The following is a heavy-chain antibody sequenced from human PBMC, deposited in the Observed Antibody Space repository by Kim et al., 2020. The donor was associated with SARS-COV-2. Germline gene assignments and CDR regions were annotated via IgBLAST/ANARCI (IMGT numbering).Heavy chain of an antibody. J-gene: IGHJ2*01. Sequence: TSSTPSLKGRVTISVDTSKKQFSLRLSSVTAADAAVYYCARHLRNWYFDLWGRGTLVTVSS. CDR3: ARHLRNWYFDL. CDR2: T. V-gene: IGHV4-39*01.